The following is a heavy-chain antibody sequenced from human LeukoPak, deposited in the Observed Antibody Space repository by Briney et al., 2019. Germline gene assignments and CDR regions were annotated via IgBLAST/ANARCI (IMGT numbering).Heavy chain of an antibody. CDR2: ISYDGSNK. CDR3: AKPYSSSSTLDY. D-gene: IGHD6-6*01. J-gene: IGHJ4*02. Sequence: GGSLRLSCAASGFTFSSYGMHWVRQAPGKGLEWVAVISYDGSNKYYADSVKGRFTISRDNSKNTLYLQMNGLRAEVTAVYYCAKPYSSSSTLDYWGQGTLVTVSS. V-gene: IGHV3-30*18. CDR1: GFTFSSYG.